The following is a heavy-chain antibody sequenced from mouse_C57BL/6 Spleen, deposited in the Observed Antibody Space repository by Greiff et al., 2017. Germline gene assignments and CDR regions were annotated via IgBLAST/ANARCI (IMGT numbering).Heavy chain of an antibody. V-gene: IGHV5S21*01. Sequence: EVKVVESGEGLVKPGGSLKLSCAASGFTFSSYAMSWVRQTPEKRLEWVAYISSGGDYIYYADTVKGRFTISRDNAKNTLFLQMTSLRSEDTAMYYCARRDYYDKNYAMDYWGQGTSVTVSS. D-gene: IGHD2-4*01. CDR2: ISSGGDYI. J-gene: IGHJ4*01. CDR3: ARRDYYDKNYAMDY. CDR1: GFTFSSYA.